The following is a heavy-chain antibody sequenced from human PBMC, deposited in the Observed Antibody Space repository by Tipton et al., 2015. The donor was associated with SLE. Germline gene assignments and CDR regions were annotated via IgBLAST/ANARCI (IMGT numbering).Heavy chain of an antibody. V-gene: IGHV4-4*08. D-gene: IGHD3-10*01. CDR2: ILTSGSN. CDR1: GASISSLH. J-gene: IGHJ5*02. Sequence: TLSLTCTVSGASISSLHWSWIRQSPGKGLEWIGYILTSGSNVYNPSLKSRVTISRDTSKNQFSLKLTSVTAADTAIYYCASGAYGSENSYLGGWFDPWGQGTLVTVSS. CDR3: ASGAYGSENSYLGGWFDP.